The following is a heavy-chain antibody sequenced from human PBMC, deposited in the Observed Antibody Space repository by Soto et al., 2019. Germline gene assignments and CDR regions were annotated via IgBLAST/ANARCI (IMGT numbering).Heavy chain of an antibody. Sequence: QVQLQESGPGLVKPSETLSLTCTVSGVSVSSNSYFWSWIRQPPGKGLEWIGYIYDGGSTNYNPSLTSGVTISVDTAKDQFSLGLNSVTAADTAVYYCARAGVVREVTYYYYCMDVWGQGTTGTVFS. J-gene: IGHJ6*02. CDR2: IYDGGST. D-gene: IGHD3-10*01. V-gene: IGHV4-61*01. CDR3: ARAGVVREVTYYYYCMDV. CDR1: GVSVSSNSYF.